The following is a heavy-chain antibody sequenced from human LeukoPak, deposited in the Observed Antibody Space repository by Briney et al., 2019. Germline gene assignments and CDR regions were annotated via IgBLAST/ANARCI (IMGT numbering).Heavy chain of an antibody. CDR2: MYYSGST. CDR1: GGSISSYY. CDR3: ARERGRLRLGELSSRAFDY. J-gene: IGHJ4*02. D-gene: IGHD3-16*02. V-gene: IGHV4-59*12. Sequence: SETLSLTCSVSGGSISSYYWSWIRQPPGKGLEWIGYMYYSGSTHYNPSLESRVTMSVDTSKNQFSLKLSSVTAADTAVYYCARERGRLRLGELSSRAFDYWGQGTLVTVSS.